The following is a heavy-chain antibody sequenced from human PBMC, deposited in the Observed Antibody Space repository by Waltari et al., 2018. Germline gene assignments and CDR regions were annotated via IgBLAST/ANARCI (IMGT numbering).Heavy chain of an antibody. CDR3: ARTVGATYYFDY. CDR1: GLPFSYHT. V-gene: IGHV3-43*01. D-gene: IGHD1-26*01. CDR2: ISWDGGST. Sequence: EVQLVESGGVVVQPGGSLRLSCAASGLPFSYHTMPWVRQAPGKGLEWVSLISWDGGSTYYADSVKGRFTISRDNSKNSLYLQMNSLRTEDTALYYCARTVGATYYFDYWGQGTLVTVSS. J-gene: IGHJ4*02.